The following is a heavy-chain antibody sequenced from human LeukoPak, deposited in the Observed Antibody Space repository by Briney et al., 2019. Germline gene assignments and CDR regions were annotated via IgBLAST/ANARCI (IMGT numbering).Heavy chain of an antibody. CDR1: GFTFNNYA. J-gene: IGHJ3*02. CDR3: ARALNGFDI. CDR2: ISGSGVNT. V-gene: IGHV3-23*01. Sequence: PGGSLRLSCAASGFTFNNYAMCWVRQAPGKGLEWISCISGSGVNTFYADSVKGRFTISGDTSKNTLFLQMNSLRAEDTAVYYCARALNGFDIWGPGTLVTVSS.